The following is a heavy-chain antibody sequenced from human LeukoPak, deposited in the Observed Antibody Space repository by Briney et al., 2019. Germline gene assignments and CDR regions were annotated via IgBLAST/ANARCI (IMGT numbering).Heavy chain of an antibody. CDR2: IWYDGSNK. CDR3: ARDGLAAAGYFDY. V-gene: IGHV3-33*01. CDR1: GFIFSSYG. D-gene: IGHD6-13*01. Sequence: GGSLRLSCAASGFIFSSYGMHWVRQAPGKGLEWVAVIWYDGSNKYYADSVKGRFTISRDNSKNTLYLQMNSLRAEDTAVYYCARDGLAAAGYFDYWGQGTLVTVSS. J-gene: IGHJ4*02.